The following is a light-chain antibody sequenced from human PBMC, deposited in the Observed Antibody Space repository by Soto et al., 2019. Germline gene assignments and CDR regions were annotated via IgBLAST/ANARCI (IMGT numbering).Light chain of an antibody. CDR1: SSYVGGYNY. CDR3: CSYTRSTTYV. CDR2: DVN. J-gene: IGLJ1*01. Sequence: QSVLTQPASVSGSPGQSLTISCTGTSSYVGGYNYVSWYQQHPGKAPKLMIFDVNNRPSGISSRFSGSKSGNTASLTISGLQAEDEADYYCCSYTRSTTYVFGTGTKVTVL. V-gene: IGLV2-14*03.